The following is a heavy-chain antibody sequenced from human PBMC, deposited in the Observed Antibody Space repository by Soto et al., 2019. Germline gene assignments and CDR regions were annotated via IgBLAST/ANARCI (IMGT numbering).Heavy chain of an antibody. J-gene: IGHJ6*02. V-gene: IGHV3-33*01. CDR1: GFTFSSYG. CDR3: ARDRVAYYDSSDYRYYYDMDV. D-gene: IGHD3-22*01. CDR2: IWYDGSNK. Sequence: PGGSLRLSCAASGFTFSSYGMHWVRQAPGKGLEWVAMIWYDGSNKYYADSVKGRVTISRDNSKNTLYLQMNSLRADDTAVYYCARDRVAYYDSSDYRYYYDMDVWGQGTKVTVSS.